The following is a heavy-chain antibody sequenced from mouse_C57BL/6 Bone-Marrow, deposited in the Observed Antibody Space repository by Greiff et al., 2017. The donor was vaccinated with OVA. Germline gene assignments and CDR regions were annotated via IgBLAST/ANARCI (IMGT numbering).Heavy chain of an antibody. CDR3: ARGGFYYGSTWFAY. J-gene: IGHJ3*01. CDR2: INPSSGYT. CDR1: GYTFTSYW. D-gene: IGHD1-1*01. Sequence: VQLQQSGAELAKPGASVKLSCKASGYTFTSYWMHWVKQRPGQGLEWIGYINPSSGYTKYNQKFKDKATLTAEKSSSTACMQLSSLTYEDSAVYYCARGGFYYGSTWFAYWGQGTLVTVSA. V-gene: IGHV1-7*01.